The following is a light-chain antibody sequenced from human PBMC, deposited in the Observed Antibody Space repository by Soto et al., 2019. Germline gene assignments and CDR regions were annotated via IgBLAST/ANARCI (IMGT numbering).Light chain of an antibody. Sequence: EIVLTQSPATLSLSPGERATLSCRASQSVSSYLAWYQQKPGQAPRLLFYDASNRATGIPARFSGSGSGTDFTLTISSLEPEDFGVYYCQQCGNWPPITFGQGTRLKIK. CDR3: QQCGNWPPIT. V-gene: IGKV3-11*01. CDR1: QSVSSY. J-gene: IGKJ5*01. CDR2: DAS.